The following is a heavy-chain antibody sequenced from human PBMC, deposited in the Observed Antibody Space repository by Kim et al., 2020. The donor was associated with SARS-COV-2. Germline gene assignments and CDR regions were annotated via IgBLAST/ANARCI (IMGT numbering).Heavy chain of an antibody. D-gene: IGHD3-16*01. CDR3: AKDPGMITFGGVWFDP. Sequence: GGSLRLSCAASGFTFGDYAMHWVRQAPGKGLEWVSGISWNSGSIGYADSVKGRFTISRDNAKNSLYLQMNSLRAEDTALYYCAKDPGMITFGGVWFDPWGQGTLVTVSS. CDR2: ISWNSGSI. V-gene: IGHV3-9*01. CDR1: GFTFGDYA. J-gene: IGHJ5*02.